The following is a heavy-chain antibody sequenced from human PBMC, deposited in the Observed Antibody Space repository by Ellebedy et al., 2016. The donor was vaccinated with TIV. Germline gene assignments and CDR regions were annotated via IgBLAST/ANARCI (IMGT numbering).Heavy chain of an antibody. CDR1: GFTFSSYA. V-gene: IGHV3-23*01. CDR2: ISGSGGST. D-gene: IGHD3-22*01. CDR3: VGSYYYDSSGYYDY. Sequence: GESLKISCAASGFTFSSYAMSWVRQAPGKGLEWVSAISGSGGSTYYADSVKGRLTISRDNSKNTLYLQMNSLRAEDTAVYYCVGSYYYDSSGYYDYWGQGTLVTVSS. J-gene: IGHJ4*02.